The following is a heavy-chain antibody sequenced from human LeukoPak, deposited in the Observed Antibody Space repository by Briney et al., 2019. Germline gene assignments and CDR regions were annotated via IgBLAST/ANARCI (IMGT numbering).Heavy chain of an antibody. CDR3: ASLGFGGMNLGAFDI. Sequence: NPSETLSLTCAVSGGSISSSNWWSWVRQPPGKGLEWIGEIYHSGSTNYNPSLKSRVTISVDKSKNQFSLKLSSVTAADTAVYYCASLGFGGMNLGAFDIWGQGTMVTVSS. J-gene: IGHJ3*02. V-gene: IGHV4-4*02. D-gene: IGHD3-10*01. CDR1: GGSISSSNW. CDR2: IYHSGST.